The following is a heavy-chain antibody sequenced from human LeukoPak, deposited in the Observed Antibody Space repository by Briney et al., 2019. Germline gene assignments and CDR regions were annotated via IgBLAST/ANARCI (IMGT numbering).Heavy chain of an antibody. J-gene: IGHJ4*02. CDR1: GGSISSYY. CDR2: IYYSGST. CDR3: ARDRRPPHGIDY. V-gene: IGHV4-59*01. Sequence: SETLSLTCTVSGGSISSYYWSWIRQPPGKGLEWIGYIYYSGSTNYNPSLKSRVTISVDTSKNQFSLKLSSVTAADTAVYYCARDRRPPHGIDYWGQGTLVTVSS. D-gene: IGHD5-24*01.